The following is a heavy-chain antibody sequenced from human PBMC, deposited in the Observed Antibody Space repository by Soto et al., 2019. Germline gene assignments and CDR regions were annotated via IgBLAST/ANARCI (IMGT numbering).Heavy chain of an antibody. CDR1: GFTFSNYA. CDR3: AKKRAFDYMDV. D-gene: IGHD6-25*01. J-gene: IGHJ6*03. Sequence: GGSLRLSCAASGFTFSNYAMSWVRQAPGKGLEWVSTIVASGGSTYYADSVKGRFTISRDNSKNTLYLQMNSLRAEDTAVYYCAKKRAFDYMDVWGKGTTVTVSS. V-gene: IGHV3-23*01. CDR2: IVASGGST.